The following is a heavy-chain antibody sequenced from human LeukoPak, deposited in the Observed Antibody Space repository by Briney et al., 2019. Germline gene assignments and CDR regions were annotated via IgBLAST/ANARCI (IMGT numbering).Heavy chain of an antibody. J-gene: IGHJ3*02. CDR3: AKFGSGWYYGASDI. D-gene: IGHD6-19*01. CDR1: GFTFSSYA. V-gene: IGHV3-23*01. Sequence: GESLRLSCAASGFTFSSYAMSWVRQAPGKGLEWVSGISSSGGSTYYADSVKGRFTISRDNSKNTLFLQMNGLRAEDTAVYYCAKFGSGWYYGASDIWGQGTMVTISS. CDR2: ISSSGGST.